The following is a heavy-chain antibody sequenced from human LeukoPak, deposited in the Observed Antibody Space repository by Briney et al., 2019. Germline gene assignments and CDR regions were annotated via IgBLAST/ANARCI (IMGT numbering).Heavy chain of an antibody. CDR1: GGTLSSYA. Sequence: SVKVSCEASGGTLSSYAISWVRQAPGQGLEWMGRIIPIFGTANYAQKFQGRVTITTDESTSTAYMELSSLRSEDTAVYYCARGSVAATPSDPWGQGTLVTVSS. D-gene: IGHD2-15*01. V-gene: IGHV1-69*05. J-gene: IGHJ5*02. CDR2: IIPIFGTA. CDR3: ARGSVAATPSDP.